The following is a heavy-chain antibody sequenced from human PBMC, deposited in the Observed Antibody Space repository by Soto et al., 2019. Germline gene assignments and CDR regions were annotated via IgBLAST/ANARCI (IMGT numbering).Heavy chain of an antibody. Sequence: GASVKVSCKASGYTFTGYYIHWVRQAPGQGLEWMGWINPNSGGTNYAQKFQGWVTMTRDTSISTAYMELSRLRSDDTAVYYCARGDAVILTGYYEYYFAYRGQGTLVIVSS. CDR3: ARGDAVILTGYYEYYFAY. D-gene: IGHD3-9*01. CDR1: GYTFTGYY. V-gene: IGHV1-2*04. CDR2: INPNSGGT. J-gene: IGHJ4*02.